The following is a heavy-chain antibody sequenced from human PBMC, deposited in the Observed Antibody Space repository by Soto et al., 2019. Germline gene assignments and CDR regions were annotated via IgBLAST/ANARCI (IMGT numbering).Heavy chain of an antibody. CDR1: GFTFSSYA. D-gene: IGHD5-12*01. CDR3: AKSRSATRGSFDI. Sequence: EVQLLESGGGLVQPGGSLRLSCVASGFTFSSYAMSWVRQAPGKGLEWVSGISRSGDSTDYADSVKGRFTFSRDNSKNTLYVQMNSLRAEDTAVFYCAKSRSATRGSFDIWGQGTMVTVSS. V-gene: IGHV3-23*01. CDR2: ISRSGDST. J-gene: IGHJ3*02.